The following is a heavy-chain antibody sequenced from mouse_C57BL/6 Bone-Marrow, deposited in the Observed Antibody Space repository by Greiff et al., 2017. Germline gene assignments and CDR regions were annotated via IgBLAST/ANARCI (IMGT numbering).Heavy chain of an antibody. CDR2: ISDGGSYT. D-gene: IGHD1-1*01. Sequence: DVKLVESGGGLVKPGGSLKLSCAASGFTFSGYAMSWVRQTPEKRLEWVATISDGGSYTYYPDNVKGRFTISRDNAKNNLYLQMSHLKSEDTAMYYCARDGAYYGSRAYWGQGTLVTVSA. V-gene: IGHV5-4*01. CDR1: GFTFSGYA. J-gene: IGHJ3*01. CDR3: ARDGAYYGSRAY.